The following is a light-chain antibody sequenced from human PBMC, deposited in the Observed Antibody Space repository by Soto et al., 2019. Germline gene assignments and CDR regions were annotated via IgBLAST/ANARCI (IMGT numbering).Light chain of an antibody. CDR3: QQYGTSPWT. CDR1: QNIDNSF. J-gene: IGKJ1*01. CDR2: VAS. V-gene: IGKV3-20*01. Sequence: VLTHSPAGVSVSPGRRATLSCRASQNIDNSFLAWYQQKPGQAPRFLIYVASTRATGIPARFSASGSGTDFTLSISSVEPEDVAVYYCQQYGTSPWTFGHGVKVDIK.